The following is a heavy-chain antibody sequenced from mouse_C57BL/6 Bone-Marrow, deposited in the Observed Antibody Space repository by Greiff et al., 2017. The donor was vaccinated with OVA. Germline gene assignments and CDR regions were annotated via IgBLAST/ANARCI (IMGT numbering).Heavy chain of an antibody. CDR2: IDPETGDT. J-gene: IGHJ2*01. Sequence: EVQLQQSGAELVRPGASVKLSCTASGFNIKDDYMPWVKQRPDQGLEWIGWIDPETGDTEYASKFQGQATITPDTSSNTAYLQLSSLTSEDTAVYYCTVIYYGNYGWFDYWGQGTTLTGSS. V-gene: IGHV14-4*01. CDR3: TVIYYGNYGWFDY. CDR1: GFNIKDDY. D-gene: IGHD2-1*01.